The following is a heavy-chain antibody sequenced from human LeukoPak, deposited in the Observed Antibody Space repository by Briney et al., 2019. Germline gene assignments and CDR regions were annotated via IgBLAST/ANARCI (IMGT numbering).Heavy chain of an antibody. D-gene: IGHD3-10*01. J-gene: IGHJ4*02. Sequence: GESLKISCKGSGYSFTSYWIGWVRQMPGKGLEWMGIIYPGDSDTRYSPSFQGQVTISADKSISTAYLQWSSLKASDTAMYYCARHRQIPGYYYDSEELAFDYWGQGTLVTVSS. CDR1: GYSFTSYW. CDR2: IYPGDSDT. CDR3: ARHRQIPGYYYDSEELAFDY. V-gene: IGHV5-51*01.